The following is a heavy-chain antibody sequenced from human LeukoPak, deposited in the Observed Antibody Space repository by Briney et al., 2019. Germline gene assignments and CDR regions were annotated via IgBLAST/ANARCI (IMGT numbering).Heavy chain of an antibody. Sequence: GGSLRLSCAASGFTFSSYAMHWVRQAPGKGLEWVAVISYDGSNKYYADSVKGRFTISRDNSKNTLYLQMNSLRAEDTAVYYCAKVPVLLWFGELGSNWFDPWGQGTLVAVSS. CDR2: ISYDGSNK. J-gene: IGHJ5*02. CDR1: GFTFSSYA. D-gene: IGHD3-10*01. V-gene: IGHV3-30-3*01. CDR3: AKVPVLLWFGELGSNWFDP.